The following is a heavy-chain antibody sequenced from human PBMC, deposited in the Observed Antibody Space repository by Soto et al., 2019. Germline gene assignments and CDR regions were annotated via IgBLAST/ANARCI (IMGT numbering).Heavy chain of an antibody. V-gene: IGHV3-30*18. D-gene: IGHD4-17*01. CDR1: GFTFSSYG. CDR3: AKGRVENYYGDKRGYYYYGMDV. CDR2: ISYDGSNK. Sequence: QVQLVESGGGVVQPGRSLRLSCAASGFTFSSYGMHWVRQAPGKGLEWVAVISYDGSNKYYADSVKGRFTISRDNSKNTLYLQMNSLRAEDTAVYYCAKGRVENYYGDKRGYYYYGMDVWGKGTTVTVSS. J-gene: IGHJ6*04.